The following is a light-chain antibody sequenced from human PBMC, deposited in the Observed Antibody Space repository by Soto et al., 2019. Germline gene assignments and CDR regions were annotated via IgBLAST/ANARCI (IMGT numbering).Light chain of an antibody. V-gene: IGLV1-44*01. CDR1: SFNIGTYN. CDR2: SND. CDR3: AAWDDSLNSYV. Sequence: QSVLTQPTSASGTPGQRVTISCSGSSFNIGTYNVNWYQQLPGTAPKLLVYSNDQRPSGVPDRFSGSKSGTSASLAISGLQSEDEADYYCAAWDDSLNSYVFVIGTMVTVL. J-gene: IGLJ1*01.